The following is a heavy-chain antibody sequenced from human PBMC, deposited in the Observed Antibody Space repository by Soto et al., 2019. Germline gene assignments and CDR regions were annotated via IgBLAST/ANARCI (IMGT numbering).Heavy chain of an antibody. J-gene: IGHJ4*02. Sequence: GGSLRLSCAASGFTFSDYGMHWVRQAPGKGLEWVALISYDGSNRYYADSVKGRFTISRDISKNTLYLQMNNLRTEDTAVYYCAKLPVRKLSGGSYGFDYWGQGTLVTVSS. V-gene: IGHV3-30*18. D-gene: IGHD5-18*01. CDR2: ISYDGSNR. CDR1: GFTFSDYG. CDR3: AKLPVRKLSGGSYGFDY.